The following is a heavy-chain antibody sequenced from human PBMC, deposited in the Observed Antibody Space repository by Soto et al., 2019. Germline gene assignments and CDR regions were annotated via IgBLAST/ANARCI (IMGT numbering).Heavy chain of an antibody. CDR3: VRAPFGYGATLRRFDH. J-gene: IGHJ4*02. CDR1: GGSFSSYA. Sequence: QVQLVQSGAEVKRPGSSVTVSCTASGGSFSSYAITWVRQAPGPGLEWMGATIPIFETPTYAEKFQGRVTISADESTSTAYMELSSLTYEDTAVYYCVRAPFGYGATLRRFDHWGQGTLVTVAS. CDR2: TIPIFETP. V-gene: IGHV1-69*01. D-gene: IGHD5-18*01.